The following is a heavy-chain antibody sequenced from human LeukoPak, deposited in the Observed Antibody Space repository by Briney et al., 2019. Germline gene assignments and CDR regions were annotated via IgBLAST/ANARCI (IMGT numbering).Heavy chain of an antibody. CDR3: ARALAWVRGVIITSTDAFDI. Sequence: PSETLSLTCTVSGGSISTSTYSWSWIRQPPGKGLEWIGYIYHSGSTYYNPSLKSRVTISVDRSKNQFSLKLSSVTAADTAVYYCARALAWVRGVIITSTDAFDIWGQGTMVTVSS. J-gene: IGHJ3*02. D-gene: IGHD3-10*01. CDR1: GGSISTSTYS. V-gene: IGHV4-30-2*01. CDR2: IYHSGST.